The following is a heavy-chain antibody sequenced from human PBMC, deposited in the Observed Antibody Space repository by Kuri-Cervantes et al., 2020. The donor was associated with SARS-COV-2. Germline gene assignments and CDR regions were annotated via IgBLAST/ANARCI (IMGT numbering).Heavy chain of an antibody. J-gene: IGHJ4*02. CDR1: GGSISSSY. Sequence: SETLSLTCTVSGGSISSSYWSWIRQPPGKGLEWIGYIYYSGSVSYNPSLMSRVTISVDTSKNQFSLRLTSVTAAVTSVYYCTTVTPASVFDFWGQGTLVTVSS. V-gene: IGHV4-59*01. CDR3: TTVTPASVFDF. CDR2: IYYSGSV. D-gene: IGHD4-17*01.